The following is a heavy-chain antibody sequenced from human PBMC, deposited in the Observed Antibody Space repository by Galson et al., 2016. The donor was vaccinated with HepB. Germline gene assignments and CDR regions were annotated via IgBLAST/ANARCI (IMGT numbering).Heavy chain of an antibody. CDR3: ARDRERWQRLAFNWLDP. CDR1: GGSLSTYA. Sequence: SVKVSCKASGGSLSTYAISWVRQAPGQGLEWMGGISPILGTPSYAQKFQGRVMITADRSTSTVYMELSSPRFEDTAVYYCARDRERWQRLAFNWLDPWGQGTLVTVSS. J-gene: IGHJ5*02. V-gene: IGHV1-69*06. D-gene: IGHD6-19*01. CDR2: ISPILGTP.